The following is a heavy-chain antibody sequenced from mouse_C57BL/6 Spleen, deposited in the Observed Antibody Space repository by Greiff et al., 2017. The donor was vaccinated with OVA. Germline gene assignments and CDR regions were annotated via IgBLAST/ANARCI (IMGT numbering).Heavy chain of an antibody. D-gene: IGHD1-1*01. CDR2: ISYDGSN. CDR3: ARETVVAERAMDY. J-gene: IGHJ4*01. V-gene: IGHV3-6*01. Sequence: EVHLVESGPGLVKPSQSLSLTCSVTGYSITSGYYWNWIRQFPGNKLEWMGYISYDGSNNYNPSLKNRISITRDTSKNQFFLKLNSVTTEDTATYYCARETVVAERAMDYWGQGTSVTVSS. CDR1: GYSITSGYY.